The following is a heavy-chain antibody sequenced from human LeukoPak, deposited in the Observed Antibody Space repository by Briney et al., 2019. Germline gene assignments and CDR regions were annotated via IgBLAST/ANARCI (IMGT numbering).Heavy chain of an antibody. J-gene: IGHJ5*02. D-gene: IGHD2-2*01. Sequence: WETLSLTCAVYGGSFSGYYWSWIRQAPGKGLEWIGEINHSGSTNYNPSLKSRVTISVGTPKNQFSLKLSSVTAADTAVYYCARGGWGRIVVVPAAMRLYNWFDPWGQGNPGHGSS. CDR3: ARGGWGRIVVVPAAMRLYNWFDP. CDR1: GGSFSGYY. CDR2: INHSGST. V-gene: IGHV4-34*01.